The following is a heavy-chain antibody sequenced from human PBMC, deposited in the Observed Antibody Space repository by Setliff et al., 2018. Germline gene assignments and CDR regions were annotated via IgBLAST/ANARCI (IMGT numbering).Heavy chain of an antibody. D-gene: IGHD2-15*01. CDR3: AKDRYCGGGSCLKDFEY. V-gene: IGHV3-23*01. CDR1: GFTFSSYS. CDR2: ISGSGSSA. Sequence: GGSLRLSCAASGFTFSSYSMNWVRQAPGKGLEWVSYISGSGSSAYYADSVKGRFTISRDNPKNTLFLQMNSVRAEDTAVYYCAKDRYCGGGSCLKDFEYWGQGTLVTVSS. J-gene: IGHJ4*02.